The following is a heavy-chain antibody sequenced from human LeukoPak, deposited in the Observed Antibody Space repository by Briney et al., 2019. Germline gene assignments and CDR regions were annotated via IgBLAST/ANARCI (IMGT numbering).Heavy chain of an antibody. D-gene: IGHD3-22*01. J-gene: IGHJ4*02. Sequence: SVKVSCKASGGTFSSYAISWVRQAPGQGLEWMGGIIPIFGTANYAQKFQGRVTITADESTSTAYMELSSLRSEDTAVYYCASSTLPAEYYYDSSGYRIFDYWGQGTLVTVSS. CDR1: GGTFSSYA. CDR3: ASSTLPAEYYYDSSGYRIFDY. V-gene: IGHV1-69*13. CDR2: IIPIFGTA.